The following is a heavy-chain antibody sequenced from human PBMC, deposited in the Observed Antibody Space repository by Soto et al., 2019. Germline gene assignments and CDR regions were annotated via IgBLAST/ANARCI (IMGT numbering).Heavy chain of an antibody. J-gene: IGHJ3*02. V-gene: IGHV3-30-3*01. CDR1: GFTFSSYA. Sequence: QVQLVESGGGVVQPGRSLRLSCAASGFTFSSYAMHWVRQAPGKGLEWVAVISYDGSNKYYADSVKGRFTISRDNSKNTLDLQMTSLRAEDTAVYYCARNGDYDAFDIWGQGTTVTVS. CDR2: ISYDGSNK. D-gene: IGHD4-17*01. CDR3: ARNGDYDAFDI.